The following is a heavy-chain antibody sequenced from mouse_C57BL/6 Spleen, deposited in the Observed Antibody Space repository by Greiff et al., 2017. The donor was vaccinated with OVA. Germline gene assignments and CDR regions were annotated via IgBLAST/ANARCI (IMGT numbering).Heavy chain of an antibody. D-gene: IGHD1-1*01. CDR2: ISYDGSN. J-gene: IGHJ3*01. CDR3: ARDIPGSSPFAY. V-gene: IGHV3-6*01. Sequence: EVKLQESGPGLVKPSQSLSLTCSVTGYSITSGYYWNWIRQFPGNKLEWMGYISYDGSNNYNPSLKNRISITRDTSKNQFFLKLNSVTTEDTATYYCARDIPGSSPFAYWGQGTLVTVSA. CDR1: GYSITSGYY.